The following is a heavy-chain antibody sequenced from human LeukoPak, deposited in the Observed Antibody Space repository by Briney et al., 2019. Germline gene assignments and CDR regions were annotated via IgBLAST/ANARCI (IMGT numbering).Heavy chain of an antibody. CDR3: ARIYNSGYHHDAFDI. CDR1: GGSISSYY. CDR2: IYYSGNT. D-gene: IGHD3-22*01. Sequence: SETLSPTCTVSGGSISSYYWSWIRQPPGKGLEWIGYIYYSGNTNYNPSLESRVTISVDTSKNQFSLKLSSVTAADTAMYYCARIYNSGYHHDAFDIWGQGTMVTVSS. V-gene: IGHV4-59*01. J-gene: IGHJ3*02.